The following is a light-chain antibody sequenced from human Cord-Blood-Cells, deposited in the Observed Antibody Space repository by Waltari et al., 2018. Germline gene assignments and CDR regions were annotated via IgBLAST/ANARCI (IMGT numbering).Light chain of an antibody. CDR3: SSYTSSSTLV. Sequence: QSALTQPASVSGSPGQSITISCTGTSSDVGGYNYVPWYQQHPGKAPKLMIYEVSNRPSGVSNRFSGSKSGNTASLTISGLQAEDDADYYCSSYTSSSTLVFGGGTKLTVL. J-gene: IGLJ2*01. CDR1: SSDVGGYNY. V-gene: IGLV2-14*01. CDR2: EVS.